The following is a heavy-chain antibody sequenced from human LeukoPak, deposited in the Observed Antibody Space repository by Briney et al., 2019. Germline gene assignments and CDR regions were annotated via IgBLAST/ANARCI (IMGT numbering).Heavy chain of an antibody. Sequence: GGSLRLSCAASGFTFSSYAMHWVRQAPGKGLEYVSAISSNGGSTYYANSLKGRFTISRDNSKNTLYLRMGSLRAEDMAVYYCARVYSSSWYSAFDIWGQGTMVTVSS. J-gene: IGHJ3*02. V-gene: IGHV3-64*01. CDR3: ARVYSSSWYSAFDI. D-gene: IGHD6-13*01. CDR1: GFTFSSYA. CDR2: ISSNGGST.